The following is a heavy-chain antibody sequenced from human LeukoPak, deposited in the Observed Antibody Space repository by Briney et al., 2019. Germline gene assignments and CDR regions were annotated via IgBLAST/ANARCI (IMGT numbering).Heavy chain of an antibody. CDR2: ISSSSSYI. D-gene: IGHD1-1*01. CDR1: GFTFSSYS. CDR3: ARSEDDLYGMDV. V-gene: IGHV3-21*01. Sequence: PGGSLRLSCAASGFTFSSYSMDWVRQAPGKGLEWVSSISSSSSYIYYADSVKGRFTISRDNAKNSLYLQMNSLRAEDTAVYYCARSEDDLYGMDVWGQGTTVTVSS. J-gene: IGHJ6*02.